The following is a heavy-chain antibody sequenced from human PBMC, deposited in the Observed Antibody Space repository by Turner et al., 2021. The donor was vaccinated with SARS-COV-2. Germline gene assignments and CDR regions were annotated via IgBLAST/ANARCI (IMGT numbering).Heavy chain of an antibody. CDR1: GGSISRSSYY. D-gene: IGHD2-8*01. CDR3: ARVVVLRRAYFDY. V-gene: IGHV4-39*07. J-gene: IGHJ4*02. Sequence: QLQLQESGPGLVKPSETLSLTCTVSGGSISRSSYYWGWICQPPGKGLEWIGSIYYSGSTYYNPTLKSRVTISVDTSKNQFSLKLSSVTAADTAVYYCARVVVLRRAYFDYWGQGTLVTVSS. CDR2: IYYSGST.